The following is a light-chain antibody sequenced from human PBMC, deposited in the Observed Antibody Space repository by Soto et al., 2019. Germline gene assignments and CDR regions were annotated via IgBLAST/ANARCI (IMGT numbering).Light chain of an antibody. Sequence: DIQMTQSPSTLSASVGDRFTITCRASQSITGWLAWYQQKPGKAPKLLIYDASSLESGGPSRFSGSGSGTEFTLTISSLQPDDFATYYCQQYNSYSPTFGQGTKVEI. CDR2: DAS. CDR1: QSITGW. V-gene: IGKV1-5*01. CDR3: QQYNSYSPT. J-gene: IGKJ1*01.